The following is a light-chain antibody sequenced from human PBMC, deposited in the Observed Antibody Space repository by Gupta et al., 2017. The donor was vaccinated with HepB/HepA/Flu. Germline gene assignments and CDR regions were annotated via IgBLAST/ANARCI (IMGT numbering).Light chain of an antibody. V-gene: IGKV1-8*01. CDR3: QQDDSYPQT. J-gene: IGKJ4*01. Sequence: AIRMTQSPSSFSASTGDRVTITCRASQGISSYLAWYQQKPGKAPKLLIYAASTLQSGVPSRFSGSGSGTXFTLTIXCLQSEDFATYYCQQDDSYPQTFGXGTKVEIK. CDR1: QGISSY. CDR2: AAS.